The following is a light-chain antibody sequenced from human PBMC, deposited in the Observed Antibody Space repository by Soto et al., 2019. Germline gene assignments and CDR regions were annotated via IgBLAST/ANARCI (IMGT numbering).Light chain of an antibody. J-gene: IGKJ1*01. CDR3: QQYNSYSGM. CDR1: QRISSW. V-gene: IGKV1-5*01. Sequence: DIQMTQSPSTLSASVEDRVTITCRASQRISSWLAWYQQKPGKAPKLLIYDASSLESGVPSRFSGNGSGTEFTLTISGLQPDDFASYYCQQYNSYSGMFGQGTKVDIK. CDR2: DAS.